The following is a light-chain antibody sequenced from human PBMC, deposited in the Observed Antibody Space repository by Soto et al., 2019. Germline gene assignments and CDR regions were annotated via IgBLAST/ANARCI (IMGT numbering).Light chain of an antibody. Sequence: AIRMTQSPSSLSASTGDRVTITCRASQGISSYLAWYQQKPGKAPKLLIYAASTLQSGVPSRFSGSGSGTDFTLTNSCLQSEDFATYYCQQYYSYLRATFGQGTKVEIK. CDR1: QGISSY. V-gene: IGKV1-8*01. CDR3: QQYYSYLRAT. J-gene: IGKJ1*01. CDR2: AAS.